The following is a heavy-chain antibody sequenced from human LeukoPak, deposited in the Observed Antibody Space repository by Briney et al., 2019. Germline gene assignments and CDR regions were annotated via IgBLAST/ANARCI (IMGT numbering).Heavy chain of an antibody. CDR1: GFTFSSYA. CDR3: AKGRKGSIVGATPVDY. CDR2: ISGSGGST. Sequence: PGGALRLSCAASGFTFSSYAMSWVRQAPGKGLEWVSAISGSGGSTYYADSVKGRFTISRDNSKNTLYLQMNSLRAEDTAVYYCAKGRKGSIVGATPVDYWGQGTLVTVSS. V-gene: IGHV3-23*01. D-gene: IGHD1-26*01. J-gene: IGHJ4*02.